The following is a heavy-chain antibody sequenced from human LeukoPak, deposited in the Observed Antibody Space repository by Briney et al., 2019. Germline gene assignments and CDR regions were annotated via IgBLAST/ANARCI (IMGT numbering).Heavy chain of an antibody. CDR3: ARDVKSYYYDSSGYRWDY. CDR2: ISAYNGNT. J-gene: IGHJ4*02. Sequence: ASVKVSCKASGYTFTSYDINWVRQATGQGLEWVGWISAYNGNTNYAQKFQGRVTMTTDTSTGTAYMQLRSLRSDDTAVYYCARDVKSYYYDSSGYRWDYWGQGTLVTVSS. V-gene: IGHV1-18*01. CDR1: GYTFTSYD. D-gene: IGHD3-22*01.